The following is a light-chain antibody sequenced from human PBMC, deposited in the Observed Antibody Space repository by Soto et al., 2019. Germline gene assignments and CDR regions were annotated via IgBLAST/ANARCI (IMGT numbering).Light chain of an antibody. CDR3: SSHTSYSTRV. V-gene: IGLV2-14*01. J-gene: IGLJ1*01. CDR1: SSDVGGYNY. Sequence: SALTQPASVSGSPGQSIAISCTGTSSDVGGYNYVSWYQQHPGKAPKLMIHEVSNRPSGVSDRFSGSKSGNTASLTISGLQADDEADYYCSSHTSYSTRVFGTGTKLTVL. CDR2: EVS.